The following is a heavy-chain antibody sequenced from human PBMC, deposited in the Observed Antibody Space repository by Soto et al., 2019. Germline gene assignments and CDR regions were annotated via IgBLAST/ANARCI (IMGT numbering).Heavy chain of an antibody. CDR1: GITVSSSY. V-gene: IGHV3-53*01. J-gene: IGHJ3*02. Sequence: EVQLVESGGGLIRPGGSLRLSCAASGITVSSSYMSWVRQAPGKGLEWVSIIYSGGTTYYTDSVKGRFTISRDNSKNTLYLQMNSLRAEDTAVYYCARVWGIENAFDIWGQGTMVTVSS. CDR2: IYSGGTT. CDR3: ARVWGIENAFDI. D-gene: IGHD7-27*01.